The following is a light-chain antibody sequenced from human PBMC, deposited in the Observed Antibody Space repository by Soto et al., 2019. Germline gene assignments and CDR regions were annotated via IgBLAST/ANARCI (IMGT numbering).Light chain of an antibody. CDR3: QQYNSYPWT. J-gene: IGKJ1*01. CDR2: DAS. V-gene: IGKV1-5*01. Sequence: IQMPQSPATLSASLGDRVTITGLASQSISSWLAWYQQKPGKAPKLLIYDASSLESGVPSRFSGSGSGTEFTLTISSLQPDDFATYYCQQYNSYPWTFGQGTKVDI. CDR1: QSISSW.